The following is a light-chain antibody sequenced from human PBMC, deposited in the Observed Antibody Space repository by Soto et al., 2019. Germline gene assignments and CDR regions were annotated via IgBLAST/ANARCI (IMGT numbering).Light chain of an antibody. CDR3: QQAYSFPIT. V-gene: IGKV1-12*01. J-gene: IGKJ5*01. CDR1: QDIVAY. CDR2: AAS. Sequence: IQMTQSPSSLSASVGDRVTISCRASQDIVAYLAWYQHKPGRAPELLIRAASTLQSGVPSRFSGSGSGTDFTLTINSLQPEDFATYYCQQAYSFPITFGQGTRLEIK.